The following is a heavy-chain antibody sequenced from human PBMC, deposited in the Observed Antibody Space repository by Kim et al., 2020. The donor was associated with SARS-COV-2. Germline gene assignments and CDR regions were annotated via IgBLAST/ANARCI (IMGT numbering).Heavy chain of an antibody. CDR1: GFTFSSYS. Sequence: GGSLRLSCAASGFTFSSYSMNWVRQAPGKGLEWVSSISSSSSYIYYADSVKGRFTISRDNAKNSLYLQMNSLRAEDTAVYYCASPPWELDNYGMDVWGQGTTATVSS. D-gene: IGHD1-26*01. CDR3: ASPPWELDNYGMDV. J-gene: IGHJ6*02. V-gene: IGHV3-21*01. CDR2: ISSSSSYI.